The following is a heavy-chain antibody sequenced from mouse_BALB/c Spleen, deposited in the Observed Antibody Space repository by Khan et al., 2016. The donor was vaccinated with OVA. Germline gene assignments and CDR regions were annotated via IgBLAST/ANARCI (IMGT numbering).Heavy chain of an antibody. CDR2: ISYSGNT. V-gene: IGHV3-2*02. CDR3: ARVYGGDLDY. D-gene: IGHD2-10*02. CDR1: GYSITSDYA. Sequence: EVQLQESGPGLVKPSQSLSLTCTVTGYSITSDYAWNWIRQFPGNKLEWMGFISYSGNTKYNPSLKSRISLTLDTSKNQFFLQLNSVTPEDTATYYSARVYGGDLDYWGQGTTLIVSS. J-gene: IGHJ2*01.